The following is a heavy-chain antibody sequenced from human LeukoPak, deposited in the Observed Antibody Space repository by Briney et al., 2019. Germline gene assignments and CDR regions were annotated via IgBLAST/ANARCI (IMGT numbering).Heavy chain of an antibody. CDR3: ARAVYYDFWSGYYYVDY. Sequence: SQTLSLTCAISGDSVSSNSAAWNWIRQSPSRGLEWLGRTYYRSKWYNDYAVSVKSRITINPDTSKNQFSLQLNSVTPEDTAVYYCARAVYYDFWSGYYYVDYWGQGTLDTVSS. J-gene: IGHJ4*02. CDR1: GDSVSSNSAA. CDR2: TYYRSKWYN. D-gene: IGHD3-3*01. V-gene: IGHV6-1*01.